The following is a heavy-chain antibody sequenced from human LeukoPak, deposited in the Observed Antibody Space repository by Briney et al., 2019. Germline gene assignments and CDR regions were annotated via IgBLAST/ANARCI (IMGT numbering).Heavy chain of an antibody. J-gene: IGHJ6*03. Sequence: GGSLRLSCAASGFTFSGSAMHWVRQASGKGLEWVGRIRSKANSYATAYAASVKGRFTISRDDSKNTAYLQMNSLKTEDTAVYYCTSVGHFDWLLVGYYYMDVWGKGTTVTVSS. CDR1: GFTFSGSA. D-gene: IGHD3-9*01. V-gene: IGHV3-73*01. CDR3: TSVGHFDWLLVGYYYMDV. CDR2: IRSKANSYAT.